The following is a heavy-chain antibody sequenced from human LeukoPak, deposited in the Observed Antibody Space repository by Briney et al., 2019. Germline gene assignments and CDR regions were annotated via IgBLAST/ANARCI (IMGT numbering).Heavy chain of an antibody. Sequence: AASVKVSCTASGGTFSSYAISWVRQAPGQGLEWMGGIIPIFGTANYAQKFQGRVTVTADESTSTGYMELSSLGSEDTAVYYCASKRGYSYGLDYWGQGTLVTVSS. J-gene: IGHJ4*02. V-gene: IGHV1-69*13. CDR2: IIPIFGTA. CDR1: GGTFSSYA. D-gene: IGHD5-18*01. CDR3: ASKRGYSYGLDY.